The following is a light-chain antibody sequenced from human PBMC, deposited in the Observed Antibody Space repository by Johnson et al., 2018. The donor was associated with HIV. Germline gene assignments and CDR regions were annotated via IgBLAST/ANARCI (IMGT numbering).Light chain of an antibody. CDR2: ENT. CDR1: SSNIGNKY. V-gene: IGLV1-51*02. J-gene: IGLJ1*01. CDR3: GTWDTSLSPGGV. Sequence: QSVLTQPPSVSAAPGQKVTISCSGSSSNIGNKYVSWYQQLPGTAPKLLIYENTKRPSGIPDRFSGSKSGTSATLGITGLPTGDEADYYRGTWDTSLSPGGVFGSGTKVTVL.